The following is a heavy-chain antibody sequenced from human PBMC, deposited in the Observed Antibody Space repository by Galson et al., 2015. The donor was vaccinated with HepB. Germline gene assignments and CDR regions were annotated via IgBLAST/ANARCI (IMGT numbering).Heavy chain of an antibody. CDR1: GYTFTGYY. Sequence: SVKVSCKASGYTFTGYYMRWVRQAPGQGLEWMGWINPNSGGTNYAQKFQGRVTMTRDTSIGTAYMELSRLRSDDTAVYYCARDLGAHSGGSSLVLFDYWGQGTLVTVSS. V-gene: IGHV1-2*02. CDR2: INPNSGGT. J-gene: IGHJ4*02. CDR3: ARDLGAHSGGSSLVLFDY. D-gene: IGHD2-15*01.